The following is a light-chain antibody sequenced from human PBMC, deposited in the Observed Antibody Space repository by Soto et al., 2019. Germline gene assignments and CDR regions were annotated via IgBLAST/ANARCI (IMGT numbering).Light chain of an antibody. J-gene: IGKJ4*01. V-gene: IGKV3-11*01. CDR1: QSVSSY. CDR2: DAS. Sequence: EIVLTQSPATLSLSPGERATLSCRASQSVSSYLAWYQQRPGQAPRLLIYDASNRATGIPARFSGSGSGTDLTLTISSLEPEDFAVYYCQQRSNWPLTFGGGTKVDNK. CDR3: QQRSNWPLT.